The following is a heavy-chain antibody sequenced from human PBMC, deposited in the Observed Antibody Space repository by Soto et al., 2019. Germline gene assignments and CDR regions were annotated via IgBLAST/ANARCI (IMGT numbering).Heavy chain of an antibody. CDR3: ARDAIVATTPYFDY. J-gene: IGHJ4*02. V-gene: IGHV1-69*04. CDR2: IVPILGIA. Sequence: SVKVSCKASGGTFSSYTISWVRQAPGQGLEWMGRIVPILGIANYAQKFQGRVTITADKSTSTAYIELSSLRSEDTAVYYCARDAIVATTPYFDYWGQGTLVTVSS. D-gene: IGHD5-12*01. CDR1: GGTFSSYT.